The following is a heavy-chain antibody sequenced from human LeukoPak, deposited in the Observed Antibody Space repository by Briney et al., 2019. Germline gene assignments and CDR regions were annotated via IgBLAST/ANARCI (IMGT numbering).Heavy chain of an antibody. CDR3: ARVRIAATGLGAFDP. J-gene: IGHJ5*02. CDR2: IYSGGIP. V-gene: IGHV3-66*01. Sequence: PGGSLRLSCAASGITVSSNYIIWFRQAPGKGLEWVSVIYSGGIPYYADSVKGRFTISRDNSKNTVSLQMDSLRADDTALYYCARVRIAATGLGAFDPWGQGTLVTVSS. D-gene: IGHD6-13*01. CDR1: GITVSSNY.